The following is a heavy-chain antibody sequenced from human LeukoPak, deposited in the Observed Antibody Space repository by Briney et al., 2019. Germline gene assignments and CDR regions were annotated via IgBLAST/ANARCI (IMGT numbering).Heavy chain of an antibody. J-gene: IGHJ4*02. D-gene: IGHD3/OR15-3a*01. CDR1: GYTFTNYY. Sequence: ASVNVSCKASGYTFTNYYMQWVRQAPGQGVEWAGMINPSGGSTSYAQDLQGRVTMTRDTSTSTVYIELSSLRSEDTAVYYCARLGAGLGLFDYWGQGTLVTVSS. V-gene: IGHV1-46*01. CDR3: ARLGAGLGLFDY. CDR2: INPSGGST.